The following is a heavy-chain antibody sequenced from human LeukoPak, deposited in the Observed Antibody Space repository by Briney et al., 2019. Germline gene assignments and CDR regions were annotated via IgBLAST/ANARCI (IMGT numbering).Heavy chain of an antibody. CDR1: GFTFSSYS. V-gene: IGHV3-21*01. J-gene: IGHJ4*02. Sequence: PGGSLRLSCAAPGFTFSSYSMNWVRQAPGKGLEWVSSISSSSSYIYYADSVKGRFTISRDNAKNSLYLQMNSLRAEDTAVYYCARARSFFYDSSGYLYYFDYWGQGTLVTVSS. CDR3: ARARSFFYDSSGYLYYFDY. CDR2: ISSSSSYI. D-gene: IGHD3-22*01.